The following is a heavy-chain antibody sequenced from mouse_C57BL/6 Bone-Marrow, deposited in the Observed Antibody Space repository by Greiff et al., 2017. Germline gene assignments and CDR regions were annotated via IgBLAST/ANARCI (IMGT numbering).Heavy chain of an antibody. CDR1: GYSFTGYF. Sequence: EVKVEESGPELVKPGDSVKISCKASGYSFTGYFMNWVMQSHGKSLEWIGRINPYNGDTFYNQKFKGKATLTVDKSSSTAHMELRSLTSEDSAVYYCARGTLWYYFDYWGQGTTLTVSS. CDR2: INPYNGDT. D-gene: IGHD1-1*02. J-gene: IGHJ2*01. CDR3: ARGTLWYYFDY. V-gene: IGHV1-20*01.